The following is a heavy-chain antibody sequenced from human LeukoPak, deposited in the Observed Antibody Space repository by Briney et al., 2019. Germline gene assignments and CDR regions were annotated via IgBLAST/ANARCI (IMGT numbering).Heavy chain of an antibody. Sequence: ASVKVSCKASGYTFTGYYMHWVRQAPGQGLEWMGWINPNSGGTNYAQKFQGRVTMTRDTSISTAYMELSSLRSEDTAVYYCASTNWNYEDVQHWGQGTLVTVSS. CDR1: GYTFTGYY. CDR3: ASTNWNYEDVQH. J-gene: IGHJ1*01. D-gene: IGHD1-7*01. V-gene: IGHV1-2*02. CDR2: INPNSGGT.